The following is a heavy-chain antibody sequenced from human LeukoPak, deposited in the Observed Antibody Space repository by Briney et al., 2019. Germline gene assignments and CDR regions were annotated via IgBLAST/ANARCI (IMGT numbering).Heavy chain of an antibody. J-gene: IGHJ4*02. CDR3: AKPARTDYVDY. V-gene: IGHV3-23*01. CDR2: INGGGSST. CDR1: GFTFSSYA. Sequence: GGSLRLSCAASGFTFSSYAMNWVRQAPGKGLEWVSAINGGGSSTYYADSVKGRFTISRDNSKNTLYLQMNSLRAEDTAVYYCAKPARTDYVDYWGKGTLVTVSS. D-gene: IGHD1-14*01.